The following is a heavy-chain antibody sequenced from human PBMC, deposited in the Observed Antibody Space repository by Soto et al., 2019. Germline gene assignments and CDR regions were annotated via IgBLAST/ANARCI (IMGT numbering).Heavy chain of an antibody. D-gene: IGHD4-4*01. Sequence: GGSLRLSCAASGFTVSSNYMSWVRQAPGKGLEWVSVIYSGGSTYYADSVKGRFTISRDNSKNTLYLQMNSLRAEDTAVYYCAREGSAVTMGLAGDYYYYYMDVWGKGTTVTVSS. CDR3: AREGSAVTMGLAGDYYYYYMDV. V-gene: IGHV3-66*01. CDR1: GFTVSSNY. CDR2: IYSGGST. J-gene: IGHJ6*03.